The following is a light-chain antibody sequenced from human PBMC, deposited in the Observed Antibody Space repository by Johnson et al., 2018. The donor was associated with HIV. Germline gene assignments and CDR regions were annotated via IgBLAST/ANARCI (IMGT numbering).Light chain of an antibody. CDR2: ENS. J-gene: IGLJ1*01. Sequence: QSVLTQPPSVSAAPGQKVTISCSGSSSNIGNKYVSWYQQLPGTAPKLLIYENSKRPSGIPDRFSGSKSGTSATLDITGLQPGDEADYYCGTWDSSLSVYVFGTGTKVTVL. CDR3: GTWDSSLSVYV. V-gene: IGLV1-51*02. CDR1: SSNIGNKY.